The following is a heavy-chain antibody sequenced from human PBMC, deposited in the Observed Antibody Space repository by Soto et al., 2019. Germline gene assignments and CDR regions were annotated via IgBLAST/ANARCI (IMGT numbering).Heavy chain of an antibody. CDR3: AREEVAGTGWFDP. J-gene: IGHJ5*02. V-gene: IGHV3-74*01. Sequence: EVQLVESGGGLVQPGGSLRLSCAASGFTFSSYWMHWVRQAPGKGLVWVSRINSDGSSTSYADSVKGRITISRDNAKNTLYLQMNSLRAEDTAVYYCAREEVAGTGWFDPWGQGTLVTVSS. D-gene: IGHD6-19*01. CDR2: INSDGSST. CDR1: GFTFSSYW.